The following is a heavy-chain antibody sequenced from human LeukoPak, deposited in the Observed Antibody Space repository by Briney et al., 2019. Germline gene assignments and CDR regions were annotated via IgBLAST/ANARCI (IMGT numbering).Heavy chain of an antibody. V-gene: IGHV3-7*01. CDR2: IKQDGSEK. CDR1: GFTFSSYW. J-gene: IGHJ6*02. CDR3: ASQTVGSYLKIYYGMDV. D-gene: IGHD1-26*01. Sequence: PGGSLSLSCAASGFTFSSYWMSWVRQAPGKGLAWVANIKQDGSEKYYVDSVKGRFTISRDNAKNSLYLQMNSLRAEDTAVYYCASQTVGSYLKIYYGMDVWGQGTTVTVSS.